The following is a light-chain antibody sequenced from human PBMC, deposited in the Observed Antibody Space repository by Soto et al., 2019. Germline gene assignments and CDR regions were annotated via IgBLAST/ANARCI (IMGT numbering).Light chain of an antibody. CDR2: AAS. J-gene: IGKJ3*01. CDR3: LQDYNYPFT. CDR1: QGIGND. Sequence: AIQVTQSPSSLSASVGDRVTITCRASQGIGNDLGWYQQKPGKAPKLLIYAASSLQSGVTSRFSGSGSGTAFTLTISSLQPEDFATYYCLQDYNYPFTFGPGTKVDI. V-gene: IGKV1-6*01.